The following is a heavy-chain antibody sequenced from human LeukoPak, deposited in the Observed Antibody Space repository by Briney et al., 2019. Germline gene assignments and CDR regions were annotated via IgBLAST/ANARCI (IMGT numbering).Heavy chain of an antibody. D-gene: IGHD3-9*01. CDR1: GFTFSSYS. CDR3: AREWEYYDILTGTTASFDY. V-gene: IGHV3-21*01. CDR2: ISSSSNYI. J-gene: IGHJ4*02. Sequence: GGSLRLSCAASGFTFSSYSMNWVRQAPGKGLEWVPSISSSSNYIHYADSVKGRFTISRDNAKNSLYLQMNSLRAEDTAVYYCAREWEYYDILTGTTASFDYWGQGTLVTVSS.